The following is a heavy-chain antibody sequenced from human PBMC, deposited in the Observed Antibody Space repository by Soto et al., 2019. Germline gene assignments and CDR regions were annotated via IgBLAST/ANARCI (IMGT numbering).Heavy chain of an antibody. Sequence: SETLSLTCTVSGGSISSYYWSWIRQPAGKGLEWIGRIYTSGSTNYNPSLKSRVTMSVDTSKNQFSLKLSSVTAADTAVYYCARGAMVRGVIPKRTAYYFDYWGQGTLVTVSS. J-gene: IGHJ4*02. V-gene: IGHV4-4*07. CDR3: ARGAMVRGVIPKRTAYYFDY. D-gene: IGHD3-10*01. CDR1: GGSISSYY. CDR2: IYTSGST.